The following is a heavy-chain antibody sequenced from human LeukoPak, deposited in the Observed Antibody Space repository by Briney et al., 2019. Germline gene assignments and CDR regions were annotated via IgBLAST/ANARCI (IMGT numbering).Heavy chain of an antibody. CDR2: ISYDGSNK. CDR1: GFTFSSYA. D-gene: IGHD4-17*01. Sequence: GGSLRLSCAASGFTFSSYAMHWVRQAPGKGLEWVAVISYDGSNKYYADSVKGRFTISRDNSKNTLYLQMNSLRAEDTAVYYCARGEEDYGGYPPNYWGQGTLVTVSS. CDR3: ARGEEDYGGYPPNY. V-gene: IGHV3-30-3*01. J-gene: IGHJ4*02.